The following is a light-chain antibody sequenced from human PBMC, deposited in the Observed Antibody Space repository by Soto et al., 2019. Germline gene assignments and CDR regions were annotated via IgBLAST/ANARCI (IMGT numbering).Light chain of an antibody. CDR3: QQYGTSPLT. CDR1: QSVSSSY. Sequence: EIVLTQSPGTLSLSPGERATLSCRASQSVSSSYVAWYQQKPGQAPRLLIFGASSRATGIPDRFSGSGSGTDFTLTINRLEPGDFAVYYCQQYGTSPLTFGGGTKVEIK. V-gene: IGKV3-20*01. CDR2: GAS. J-gene: IGKJ4*01.